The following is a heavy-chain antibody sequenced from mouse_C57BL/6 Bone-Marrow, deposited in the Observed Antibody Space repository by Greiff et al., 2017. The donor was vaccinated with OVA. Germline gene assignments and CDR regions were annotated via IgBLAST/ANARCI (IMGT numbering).Heavy chain of an antibody. D-gene: IGHD2-5*01. Sequence: QVQLQQPGAELVKPGASVKLSCKASGYTFTSYWMHWVKQRPGRGLEWIGRIDPNSGGTKYNEKFKSKATLTVDKPSSTAYMQISSLTSEDTAVYYCGYSNYFCDYWGQGTTLTVSS. CDR2: IDPNSGGT. J-gene: IGHJ2*01. CDR1: GYTFTSYW. CDR3: GYSNYFCDY. V-gene: IGHV1-72*01.